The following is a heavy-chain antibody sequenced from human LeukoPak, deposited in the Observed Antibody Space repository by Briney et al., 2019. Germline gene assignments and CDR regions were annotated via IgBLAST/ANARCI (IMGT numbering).Heavy chain of an antibody. D-gene: IGHD1-14*01. V-gene: IGHV3-30*19. CDR3: ARDHVRAPGY. CDR1: RFTFSSYV. Sequence: GGALRLSCAASRFTFSSYVMQWVRQAPDKGLEGVAVISYDGRTKFYPDSMKGRFTISRDNSNNTRFLQMNSLRPEDTGLYYSARDHVRAPGYWGQGTLVTVSS. CDR2: ISYDGRTK. J-gene: IGHJ4*02.